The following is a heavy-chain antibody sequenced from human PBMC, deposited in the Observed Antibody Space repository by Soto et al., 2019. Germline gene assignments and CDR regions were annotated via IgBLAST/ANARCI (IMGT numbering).Heavy chain of an antibody. CDR3: AKSVYNWNDGFFDY. D-gene: IGHD1-1*01. J-gene: IGHJ4*02. Sequence: QVQLVESGGGVVQPGRSLRLSCAASGFTFSTYGMHWVRQAPGKGLEWVAVISYDGVNKYYADSVKGRFTISRDNSKNTLYLKMNSLRVENTAVYYWAKSVYNWNDGFFDYWAQGTLVPVSS. CDR2: ISYDGVNK. CDR1: GFTFSTYG. V-gene: IGHV3-30*18.